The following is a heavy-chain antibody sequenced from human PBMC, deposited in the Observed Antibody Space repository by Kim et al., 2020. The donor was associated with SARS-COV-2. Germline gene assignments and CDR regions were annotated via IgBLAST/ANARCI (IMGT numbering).Heavy chain of an antibody. D-gene: IGHD2-15*01. CDR1: GFNAGDYY. Sequence: GGSLRLSCVASGFNAGDYYMSWVRQAPGKGLEWLSDIGTDSANIFYADSVRGRFTVSRDNAKKSLCLQMNSLRVDDTAVYFCARGGGDSYYYGIDDRG. V-gene: IGHV3-11*01. CDR2: IGTDSANI. CDR3: ARGGGDSYYYGIDD. J-gene: IGHJ6*02.